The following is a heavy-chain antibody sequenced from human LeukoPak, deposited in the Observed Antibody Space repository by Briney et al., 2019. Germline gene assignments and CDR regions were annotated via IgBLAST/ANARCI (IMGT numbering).Heavy chain of an antibody. Sequence: PSETLSLTYAVYGGSFSGYYWSWIRQPPGKGLEWIGEINHSGSTNYNPSLKSRVTISVDTSKNQFSLKLSSVTAADTAVYYCARHHPREWLRNYMDVWGKGTTVTISS. J-gene: IGHJ6*03. V-gene: IGHV4-34*01. CDR2: INHSGST. D-gene: IGHD6-19*01. CDR3: ARHHPREWLRNYMDV. CDR1: GGSFSGYY.